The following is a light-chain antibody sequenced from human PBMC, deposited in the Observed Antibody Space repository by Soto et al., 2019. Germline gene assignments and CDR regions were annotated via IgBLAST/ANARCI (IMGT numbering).Light chain of an antibody. J-gene: IGKJ1*01. CDR1: QSVTHNY. CDR2: DAS. V-gene: IGKV3-20*01. Sequence: ERVLTPAPGALSMTQGERAILSCRASQSVTHNYLAWYQQRPGQPPRALIYDASRRATGIPARFSGSGSGTDFTLTISRLEPDDLAVKYCQHGCGSPRTFRQGTKV. CDR3: QHGCGSPRT.